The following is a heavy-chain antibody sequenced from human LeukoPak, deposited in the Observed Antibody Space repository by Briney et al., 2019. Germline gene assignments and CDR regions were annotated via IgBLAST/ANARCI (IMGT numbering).Heavy chain of an antibody. D-gene: IGHD2-2*01. V-gene: IGHV1-69*04. CDR3: ARRGYCSSTSCYEEDYYGMDV. CDR1: GGTFSSYA. J-gene: IGHJ6*02. CDR2: IIPILGIA. Sequence: SVKVSCKASGGTFSSYAISWVRQAPGQGLEWMGRIIPILGIANYAQKFQGRVTITADKSTSTAYMEPSSLRSEDTAVYYCARRGYCSSTSCYEEDYYGMDVWGQGTTVTVSS.